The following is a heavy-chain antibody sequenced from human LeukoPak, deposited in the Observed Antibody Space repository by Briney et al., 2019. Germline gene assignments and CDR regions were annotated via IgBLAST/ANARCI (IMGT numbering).Heavy chain of an antibody. CDR1: GFTFSRYD. J-gene: IGHJ3*02. CDR2: IESAGET. V-gene: IGHV3-13*04. CDR3: VRDYSGENVFDI. D-gene: IGHD3-16*01. Sequence: PGGSLRLSCAASGFTFSRYDMHWGRQGTGKGLEWVSAIESAGETHYAGSVKGRFTISRENAKNSLYLQMNSLRAGDTAVYYCVRDYSGENVFDIWGQGTMVTVSS.